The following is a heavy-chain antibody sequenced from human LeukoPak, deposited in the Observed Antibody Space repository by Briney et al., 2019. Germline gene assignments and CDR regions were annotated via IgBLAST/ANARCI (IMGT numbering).Heavy chain of an antibody. D-gene: IGHD5-18*01. Sequence: SVKVSCKASGGTFSSYAISWVRQAPGQGLEWMGGIIPIFGTANYAQKFQGRVTITTDESTSTAYMELSSLRSEDTAVYYCARDGVDTAMVFYYYYGMDVWGQGTTVTVSS. CDR3: ARDGVDTAMVFYYYYGMDV. CDR2: IIPIFGTA. J-gene: IGHJ6*02. CDR1: GGTFSSYA. V-gene: IGHV1-69*05.